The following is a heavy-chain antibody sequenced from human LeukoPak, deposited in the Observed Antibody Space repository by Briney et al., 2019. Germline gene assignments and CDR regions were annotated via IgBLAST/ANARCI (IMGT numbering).Heavy chain of an antibody. CDR2: ISSSGSTI. CDR3: ARGALDIVVVPAAHYYYYGMDG. Sequence: GGSLRLSCAASGFTFSDYYMSWIRQAPGKGLEWVSYISSSGSTIYYADSVKGRFTISRDNAKNSLYLQMNSLRAEDTAVYYCARGALDIVVVPAAHYYYYGMDGWGQGTTVTVSS. V-gene: IGHV3-11*01. D-gene: IGHD2-2*01. J-gene: IGHJ6*02. CDR1: GFTFSDYY.